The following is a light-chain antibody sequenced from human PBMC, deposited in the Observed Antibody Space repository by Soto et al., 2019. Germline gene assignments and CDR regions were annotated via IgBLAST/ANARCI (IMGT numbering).Light chain of an antibody. CDR1: NIESKR. Sequence: SYELTHPPSVSVAPGQTARITCGGNNIESKRVPWSQQRPGQAPVLVIYVDSDRPSGIPDRCSASTSGNTAALTISRVEAGDEADYYCQVWDTISDHYVFGSGTKVTVL. V-gene: IGLV3-21*02. J-gene: IGLJ1*01. CDR3: QVWDTISDHYV. CDR2: VDS.